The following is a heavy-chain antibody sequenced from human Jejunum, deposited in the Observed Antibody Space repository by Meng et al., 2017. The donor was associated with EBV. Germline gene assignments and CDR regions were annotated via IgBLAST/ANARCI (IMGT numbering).Heavy chain of an antibody. CDR3: ARVYYYDSSGLKTKDFLEY. V-gene: IGHV4-30-4*08. D-gene: IGHD3-22*01. Sequence: QLQLQGLAPGLSKPSKTLSLTCGFSDYLFSSVGYYWSWIRQPPGKGLEFIGYIYKSGSTYYNPSLKSRATISVDPYKRQFSLRLNSVTAADTAVYYCARVYYYDSSGLKTKDFLEYWGQGALVTVSS. CDR2: IYKSGST. J-gene: IGHJ4*02. CDR1: DYLFSSVGYY.